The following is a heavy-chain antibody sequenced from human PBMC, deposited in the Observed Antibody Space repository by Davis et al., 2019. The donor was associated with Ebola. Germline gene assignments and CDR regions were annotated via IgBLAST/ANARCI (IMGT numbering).Heavy chain of an antibody. V-gene: IGHV3-7*01. J-gene: IGHJ4*02. D-gene: IGHD3-9*01. CDR1: GFIFSSSA. CDR2: IKADGSAK. CDR3: AKESYEILTGYYAYYDV. Sequence: GESLKISCSASGFIFSSSAMHWVRQAPEKGLEWVATIKADGSAKYYVDSVKGRFTISRDNSKNTLYLQMNNLRAEDTAIYYCAKESYEILTGYYAYYDVWGQGALVTVSS.